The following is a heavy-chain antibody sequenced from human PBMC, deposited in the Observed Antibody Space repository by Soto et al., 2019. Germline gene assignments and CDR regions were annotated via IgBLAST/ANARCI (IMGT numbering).Heavy chain of an antibody. CDR3: ASPTRYVGLDY. V-gene: IGHV3-74*01. CDR1: GFTFSSYW. D-gene: IGHD2-2*01. CDR2: INSDGSST. J-gene: IGHJ4*02. Sequence: EVQLVESGGGLVQPGGSLRLSCAASGFTFSSYWMHWVRQAPGKGLVWVSRINSDGSSTSYADSVKGRFTISRDNAKNTMYLQMNSMRAEDTAVYYCASPTRYVGLDYWGQGTLVTVSS.